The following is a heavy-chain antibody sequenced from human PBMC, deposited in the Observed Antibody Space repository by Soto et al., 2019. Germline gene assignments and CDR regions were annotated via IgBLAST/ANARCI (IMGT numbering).Heavy chain of an antibody. CDR2: IYSDGST. V-gene: IGHV3-66*01. CDR3: ARDSPGDY. Sequence: GGSLRLSCAASGFTVSSNYMSWVRQAPGKGLEWVSVIYSDGSTYYADSVKGRFTISRDNSKNTVYLQMNSVRVEDTAVYFCARDSPGDYRGQGTLVTVSS. J-gene: IGHJ4*02. CDR1: GFTVSSNY.